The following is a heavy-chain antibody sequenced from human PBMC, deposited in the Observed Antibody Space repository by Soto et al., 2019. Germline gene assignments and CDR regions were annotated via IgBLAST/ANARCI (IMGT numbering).Heavy chain of an antibody. J-gene: IGHJ4*02. Sequence: QLQLQESGSGLVKPSQTLSLTCAVSGDSISSGGYSWNWIRQPPGKGLEWIGNIYHSGGADYNPSLKSRVTITVDSSNNQFSLNLRSVTAADTAVYYCDRDSRNGYYLEYWGQGTLVTVSS. CDR1: GDSISSGGYS. D-gene: IGHD3-22*01. CDR3: DRDSRNGYYLEY. CDR2: IYHSGGA. V-gene: IGHV4-30-2*01.